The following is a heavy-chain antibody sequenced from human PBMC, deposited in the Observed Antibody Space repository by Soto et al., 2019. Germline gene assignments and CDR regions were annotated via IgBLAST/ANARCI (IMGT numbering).Heavy chain of an antibody. CDR1: GGTFSSYA. Sequence: QVQLVQSGAEVKKPGSSVKVSCKASGGTFSSYAISWVRQAPGQGLEWMGGIIPIFGTANYEQKFQGRVKLTAVNSRSTAYMGLSSLGSEDTAAYYCAGMPPPRDYDSSGYVHKHHAFDIWGQGIMVTVSS. D-gene: IGHD3-22*01. CDR3: AGMPPPRDYDSSGYVHKHHAFDI. J-gene: IGHJ3*02. V-gene: IGHV1-69*06. CDR2: IIPIFGTA.